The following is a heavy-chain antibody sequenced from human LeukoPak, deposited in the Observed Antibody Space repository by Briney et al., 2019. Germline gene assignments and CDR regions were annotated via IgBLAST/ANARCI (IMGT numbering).Heavy chain of an antibody. CDR3: ARGSPGGKTPRSVDY. V-gene: IGHV3-21*01. CDR2: ISSSSSYI. J-gene: IGHJ4*02. D-gene: IGHD4-23*01. Sequence: RGSLRLSCAASGFTFSSYSMNWVRQAPGKGLEWVSSISSSSSYIYYADSVKGRFTISRDNAKNSLYLQMNSLRAEDTAVYYCARGSPGGKTPRSVDYWGQGTLVTVSS. CDR1: GFTFSSYS.